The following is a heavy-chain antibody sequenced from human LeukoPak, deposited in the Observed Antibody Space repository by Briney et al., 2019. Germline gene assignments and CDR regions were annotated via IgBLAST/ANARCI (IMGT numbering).Heavy chain of an antibody. D-gene: IGHD6-13*01. CDR1: GGSISSGSYS. Sequence: SETLSLTCTVSGGSISSGSYSWGWIRQPPGKGLEWIGSIYYSGSTYYNPSLKSRVTISVDTSKNQFSLKLSSVTAADTAVYYCVRDSSSWPYYYGMDVWGQGTTVTVSS. CDR2: IYYSGST. CDR3: VRDSSSWPYYYGMDV. J-gene: IGHJ6*02. V-gene: IGHV4-39*02.